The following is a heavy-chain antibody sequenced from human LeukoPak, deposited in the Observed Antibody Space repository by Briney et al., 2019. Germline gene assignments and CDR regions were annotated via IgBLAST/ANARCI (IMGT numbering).Heavy chain of an antibody. J-gene: IGHJ5*02. Sequence: ASVKVSCKASGYTFTSYDINWVRQATGQGLEWMGWMNPNSGNTGYAQEFQGRVTMTRNTSISTAYMELSSLRSEDTAVYYCARGPATFGGSGRRNNWFDPWGQGTLVTVSS. CDR2: MNPNSGNT. CDR3: ARGPATFGGSGRRNNWFDP. V-gene: IGHV1-8*01. CDR1: GYTFTSYD. D-gene: IGHD6-19*01.